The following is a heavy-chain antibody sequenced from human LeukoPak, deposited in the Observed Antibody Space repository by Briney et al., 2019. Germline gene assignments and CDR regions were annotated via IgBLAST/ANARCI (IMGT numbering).Heavy chain of an antibody. Sequence: PSETLSLTCTVSGGSISSYYWSWIRQPPGTGLEWIGYIYYSGSTNYNPSLKSRVTISVDTSKNQFSLNLSSVTAADTAVYYCARAVGATFDYWGQGTLVTVSS. J-gene: IGHJ4*02. V-gene: IGHV4-59*01. CDR1: GGSISSYY. CDR2: IYYSGST. CDR3: ARAVGATFDY. D-gene: IGHD1-26*01.